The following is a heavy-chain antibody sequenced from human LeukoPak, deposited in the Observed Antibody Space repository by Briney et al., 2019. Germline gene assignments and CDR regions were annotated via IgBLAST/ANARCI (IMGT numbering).Heavy chain of an antibody. Sequence: ASVKVSCKASGYTFTGYYMHWVRQAPGQGLEWMGWINPNSGGTNYAQKFQGRVTMTRDTSISTAYMELSRLRSDDTAVYYCARDRRAVFWSGYFGQYFDHWGQGTLVTVSS. D-gene: IGHD3-3*01. CDR2: INPNSGGT. CDR1: GYTFTGYY. CDR3: ARDRRAVFWSGYFGQYFDH. J-gene: IGHJ4*02. V-gene: IGHV1-2*02.